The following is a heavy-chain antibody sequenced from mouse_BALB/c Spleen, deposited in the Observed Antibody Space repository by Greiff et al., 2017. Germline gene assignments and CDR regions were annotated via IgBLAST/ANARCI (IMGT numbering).Heavy chain of an antibody. CDR2: IWAGGST. CDR3: ARDPFYGNYPAWFAY. V-gene: IGHV2-9*02. Sequence: VHLVESGPGLVAPSQSLSITCTVSGFSLTSYGVHWVRQPPGKGLEWLGVIWAGGSTNYNSALMSRLSISKDNSKSQVFLKMNSLQTDDTAMYYCARDPFYGNYPAWFAYWGQGTLVTVSA. J-gene: IGHJ3*01. D-gene: IGHD2-1*01. CDR1: GFSLTSYG.